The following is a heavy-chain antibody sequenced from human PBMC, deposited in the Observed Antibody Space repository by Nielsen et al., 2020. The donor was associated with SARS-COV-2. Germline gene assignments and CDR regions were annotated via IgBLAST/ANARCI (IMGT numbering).Heavy chain of an antibody. CDR3: AKDLGSSRYYFDY. CDR2: ISGSGGST. V-gene: IGHV3-23*01. CDR1: GFTFSSYA. D-gene: IGHD6-13*01. Sequence: GGSLRLSCAAFGFTFSSYAMSWVRQAPGKGLEWVSAISGSGGSTYYADSVKGRFTTSRDNSKNTLYLQMNSLRAEDTAVYYCAKDLGSSRYYFDYWGQGTLVTVSS. J-gene: IGHJ4*02.